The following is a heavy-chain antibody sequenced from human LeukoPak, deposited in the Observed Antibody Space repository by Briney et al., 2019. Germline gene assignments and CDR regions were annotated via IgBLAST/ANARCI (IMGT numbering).Heavy chain of an antibody. CDR2: ISNGGSDK. CDR1: GFTFSLYP. J-gene: IGHJ4*02. V-gene: IGHV3-30*01. CDR3: ARDVGDCSSSSCYIPADW. Sequence: GRSLRLSCAASGFTFSLYPMHWVRQAPGKGLEWVAVISNGGSDKYYAESVKGRFTISRDNSKSTLYLQMNSLSAEDTAVYCCARDVGDCSSSSCYIPADWWGQGTLVTVSS. D-gene: IGHD2-2*02.